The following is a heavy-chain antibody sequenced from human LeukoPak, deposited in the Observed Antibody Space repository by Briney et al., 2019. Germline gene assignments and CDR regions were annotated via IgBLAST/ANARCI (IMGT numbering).Heavy chain of an antibody. CDR1: GFTFSSYW. J-gene: IGHJ4*02. V-gene: IGHV3-7*03. Sequence: GGSLRLSCAAAGFTFSSYWMSWVRQAPGKGPEWVANIKQEGSEKYYVDSGKGRFTISRDNAKNSLYLQMNSLRAEDTAVYYCARDLGYCSSTSCLYGGVFDYWGQGTLVTVSS. CDR3: ARDLGYCSSTSCLYGGVFDY. D-gene: IGHD2-2*01. CDR2: IKQEGSEK.